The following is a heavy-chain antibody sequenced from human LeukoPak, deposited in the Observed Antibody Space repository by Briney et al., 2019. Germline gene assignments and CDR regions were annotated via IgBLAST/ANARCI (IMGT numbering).Heavy chain of an antibody. CDR3: ARAPGEWLRLGYYYYMDV. CDR1: GFTFDDYG. J-gene: IGHJ6*03. D-gene: IGHD5-12*01. V-gene: IGHV3-20*01. Sequence: AGGSLRLSCAASGFTFDDYGMSWVRQAPGKGLEWVSGINWNGGSTGYADSVKGRFTISRDNAKNSLYLQMNSLRAEDTALYHCARAPGEWLRLGYYYYMDVWGKGTTVTVSS. CDR2: INWNGGST.